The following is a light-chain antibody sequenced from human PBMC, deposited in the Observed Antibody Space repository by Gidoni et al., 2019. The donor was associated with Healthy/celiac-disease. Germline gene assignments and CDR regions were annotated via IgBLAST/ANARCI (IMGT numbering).Light chain of an antibody. CDR3: QQYNNWPPMYT. J-gene: IGKJ2*01. CDR2: GAS. Sequence: EIVMPQSPATLSVSPGARATLSCRASQSVSSNLAWYQQKPGQAPRLLIYGASTRATGIPARFSGSGSGTEFTLTISSLQSEDFAVYYCQQYNNWPPMYTFXQXTKLEIK. CDR1: QSVSSN. V-gene: IGKV3-15*01.